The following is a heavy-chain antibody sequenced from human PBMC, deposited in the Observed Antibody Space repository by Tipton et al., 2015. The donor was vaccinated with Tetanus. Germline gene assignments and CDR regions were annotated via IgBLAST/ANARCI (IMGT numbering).Heavy chain of an antibody. CDR3: ARLYRPRRYYGDFTDY. CDR2: MYDSGLT. CDR1: GGSISSSKL. D-gene: IGHD4-17*01. V-gene: IGHV4-4*02. J-gene: IGHJ4*02. Sequence: LVKPSGTLSLTCAVFGGSISSSKLRSWVRQRPGKGLEWVGEMYDSGLTNHNPSLKSRFTIYVDSSTNQSSLRLNSVTAADTAVYFCARLYRPRRYYGDFTDYWGQGTLVTVSS.